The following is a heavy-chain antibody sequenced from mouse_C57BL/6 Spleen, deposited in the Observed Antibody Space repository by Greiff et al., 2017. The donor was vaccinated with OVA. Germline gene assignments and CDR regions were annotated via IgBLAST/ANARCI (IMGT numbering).Heavy chain of an antibody. CDR1: GYTFTDYY. D-gene: IGHD2-4*01. J-gene: IGHJ2*01. CDR2: INPYNGGT. CDR3: ARGIYYDYDEEFDY. V-gene: IGHV1-19*01. Sequence: EVQLQQSGPVLVKPGASVKMSCKASGYTFTDYYMNWVKQSHGKSLEWIGAINPYNGGTSYNQKFKGKATLTVDKSSSTAYMELNSLTSEDSAVYYCARGIYYDYDEEFDYWGQGTTLTVSS.